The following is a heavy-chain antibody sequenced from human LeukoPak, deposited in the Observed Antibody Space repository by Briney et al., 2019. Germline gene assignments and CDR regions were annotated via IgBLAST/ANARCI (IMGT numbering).Heavy chain of an antibody. D-gene: IGHD4-17*01. CDR3: AWSTVTTNYFDY. V-gene: IGHV1-2*02. Sequence: ASVKVSCKASGYTFTAYYIHWVRQAPGQGLEWMGWINPNRGGTNYAQKFQGRVSMTRDKSISTAYMELSRLRSDDTAVYYCAWSTVTTNYFDYWGQGTLVTVSS. J-gene: IGHJ4*02. CDR2: INPNRGGT. CDR1: GYTFTAYY.